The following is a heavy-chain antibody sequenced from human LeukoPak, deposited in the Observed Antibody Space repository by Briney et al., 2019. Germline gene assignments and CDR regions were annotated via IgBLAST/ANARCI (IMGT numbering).Heavy chain of an antibody. J-gene: IGHJ6*02. Sequence: ASVKVSCKASGYTFTGYYMHWVRQAPGQGLEWMGWTNPNSGGTNYAQKFKGWVTMTRDTSISTAYMELSRLRSDDTAVYYCARGEGYGGIYGMDVWGQGTTVTVSS. D-gene: IGHD4-23*01. CDR2: TNPNSGGT. V-gene: IGHV1-2*04. CDR3: ARGEGYGGIYGMDV. CDR1: GYTFTGYY.